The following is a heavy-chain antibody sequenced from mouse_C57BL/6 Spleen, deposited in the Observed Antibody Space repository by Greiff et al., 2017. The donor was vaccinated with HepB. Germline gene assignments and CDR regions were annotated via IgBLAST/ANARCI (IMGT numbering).Heavy chain of an antibody. D-gene: IGHD1-1*01. CDR3: ARGGYGSSTWFAY. J-gene: IGHJ3*01. Sequence: EVQGVESGGDLVKPGGSLKLSCAASGFTFSSYGMSWVRQTPDKRLEWVATISSGGSYTYYPDSVKGRFTISRDNAKNTLYLQMSSLKSEDTAMYYCARGGYGSSTWFAYWGQGTLVTVSA. CDR2: ISSGGSYT. CDR1: GFTFSSYG. V-gene: IGHV5-6*01.